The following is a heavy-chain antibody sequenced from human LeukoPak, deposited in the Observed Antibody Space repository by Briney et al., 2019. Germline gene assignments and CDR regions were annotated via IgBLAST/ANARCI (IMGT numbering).Heavy chain of an antibody. Sequence: PGGSLRLSCAASGFTFSSYAMHWVRQAPGKGLEWVAVISFDGSNKYYADSVKGRFTVSRDNSKNTLYLQMNSLRAEDTAVYYCAREARGYSFWGQGTLVTVSS. CDR1: GFTFSSYA. CDR3: AREARGYSF. V-gene: IGHV3-30-3*01. CDR2: ISFDGSNK. D-gene: IGHD5-18*01. J-gene: IGHJ4*02.